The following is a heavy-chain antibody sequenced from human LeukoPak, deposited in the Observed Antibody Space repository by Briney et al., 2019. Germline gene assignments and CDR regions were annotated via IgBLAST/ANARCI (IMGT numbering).Heavy chain of an antibody. CDR1: GFTFSTYW. D-gene: IGHD3-3*01. J-gene: IGHJ2*01. CDR3: ARAEWSNWYFDL. Sequence: GGSLRLSCAASGFTFSTYWMNWVRQAPGKGLEWVANIKQDGSEKYYVDSVKGRFTLSRDSAKNSLYLQMSSLRAEDTAVYYCARAEWSNWYFDLWGRGTLVTVSS. V-gene: IGHV3-7*03. CDR2: IKQDGSEK.